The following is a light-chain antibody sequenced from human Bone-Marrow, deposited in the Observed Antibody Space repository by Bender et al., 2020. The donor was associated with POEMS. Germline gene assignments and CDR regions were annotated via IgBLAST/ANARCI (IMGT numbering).Light chain of an antibody. CDR2: KNT. Sequence: SYELTQPPSVSVSPGQTARITCSGDALPQQYGYWYQQKSGQAPLLVIYKNTERPSGIPERFSGSGSGTKVTLTISGVQAEDEADYYCQSADTTGSVVFGGGTKLTV. V-gene: IGLV3-25*03. CDR3: QSADTTGSVV. CDR1: ALPQQY. J-gene: IGLJ3*02.